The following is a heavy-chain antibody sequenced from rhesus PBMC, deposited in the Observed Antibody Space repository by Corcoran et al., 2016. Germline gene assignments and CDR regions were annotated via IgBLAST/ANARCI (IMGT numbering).Heavy chain of an antibody. CDR2: ISWDDDR. J-gene: IGHJ4*01. Sequence: QVTLKESGPALVKPTETLTLTCTFSGFSLSTTGMGVGWIRQPPRKTLEWLAHISWDDDRRYSTSLKSRLTISKDTSKNQVVLTMTNMDPVDTATYYCARRLRYSGNSYYFDYWGQGVLVTVSS. D-gene: IGHD1S39*01. CDR1: GFSLSTTGMG. CDR3: ARRLRYSGNSYYFDY. V-gene: IGHV2-1*01.